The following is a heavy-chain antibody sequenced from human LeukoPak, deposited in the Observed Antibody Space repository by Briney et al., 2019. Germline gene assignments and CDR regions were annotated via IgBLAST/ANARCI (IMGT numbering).Heavy chain of an antibody. CDR2: TYYMSKWYN. D-gene: IGHD6-6*01. Sequence: SQTLSLTCAISGDSVSINRGAWNWIRQSPSRGLEWLGRTYYMSKWYNDYAVSVKSRITINPDTSKNQFSLQLNSVTPEDTAVYYCARERFRRSYSSSSDFDYWGQGTLVTVSS. CDR1: GDSVSINRGA. J-gene: IGHJ4*02. CDR3: ARERFRRSYSSSSDFDY. V-gene: IGHV6-1*01.